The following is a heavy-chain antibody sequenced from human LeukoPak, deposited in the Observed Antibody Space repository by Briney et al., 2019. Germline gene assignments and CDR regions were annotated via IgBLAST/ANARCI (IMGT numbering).Heavy chain of an antibody. CDR1: GFTFSSYA. CDR2: ISYDGSNK. D-gene: IGHD6-19*01. Sequence: PRRSLRLSCAASGFTFSSYAMHWVRQAPGKGLEWVAVISYDGSNKYYADSVKGRFTISRDNSKNTLYLQMNSLRAEDTAVYYCASPIAVAGTLDYWGQGTLVTVSS. V-gene: IGHV3-30*04. J-gene: IGHJ4*02. CDR3: ASPIAVAGTLDY.